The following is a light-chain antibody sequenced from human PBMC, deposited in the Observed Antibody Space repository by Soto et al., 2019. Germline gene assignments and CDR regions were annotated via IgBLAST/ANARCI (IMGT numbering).Light chain of an antibody. V-gene: IGKV3-20*01. CDR1: QSVSSSY. CDR2: GAS. Sequence: EIVLTQSPGTLSLSPGERATLSCRASQSVSSSYLACYQQKPGQAPRLLIYGASSRATGIPDRFSGSGSGTDFTLILSRLEPEDFAVYYCQHYGSSPETFGQGTKVEIK. CDR3: QHYGSSPET. J-gene: IGKJ1*01.